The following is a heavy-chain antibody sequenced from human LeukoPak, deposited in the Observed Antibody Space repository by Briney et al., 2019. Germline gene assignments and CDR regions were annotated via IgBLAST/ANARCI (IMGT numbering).Heavy chain of an antibody. V-gene: IGHV1-69*06. Sequence: SVKVSCKASGGTFSSYAISWVRQAPGQGLEWMGGVIPIFGTANYAQKFQGRVTITADKSTSTAYMELSSLRSEDTAVYYCARVAAVAGTMAFDIWGQGTMVTVSS. CDR3: ARVAAVAGTMAFDI. CDR2: VIPIFGTA. J-gene: IGHJ3*02. CDR1: GGTFSSYA. D-gene: IGHD6-19*01.